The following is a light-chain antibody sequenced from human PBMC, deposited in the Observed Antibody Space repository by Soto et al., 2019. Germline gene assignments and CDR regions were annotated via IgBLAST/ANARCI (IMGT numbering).Light chain of an antibody. J-gene: IGLJ1*01. CDR2: DNN. CDR1: SSNIGNNY. V-gene: IGLV1-51*01. Sequence: SVLTQPPSVSAAPGQKVTISCSGSSSNIGNNYVSWYQQLPGTAPKLLIYDNNKRPSGIPDRFSGSKSGTSATLGITGLQTGDEADYYCGTWDSSLSARYVFGTGNKGTV. CDR3: GTWDSSLSARYV.